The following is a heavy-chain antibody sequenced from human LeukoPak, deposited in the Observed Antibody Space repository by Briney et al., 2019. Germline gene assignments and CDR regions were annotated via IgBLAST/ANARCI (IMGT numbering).Heavy chain of an antibody. CDR3: ARAPTAYSSRRSHYYMDV. CDR2: IIPILGIA. D-gene: IGHD6-13*01. CDR1: GGTFSSYT. J-gene: IGHJ6*03. Sequence: ASVKVSCKASGGTFSSYTISWVRQAPGQGLEWMGRIIPILGIANYAQKFQGRVTITADNSTSTAYMELSSLRSEDTAVYYCARAPTAYSSRRSHYYMDVWGKGTTVTVSS. V-gene: IGHV1-69*02.